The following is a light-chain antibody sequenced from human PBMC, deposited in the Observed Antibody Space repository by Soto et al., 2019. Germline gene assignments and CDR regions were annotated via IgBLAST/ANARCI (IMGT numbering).Light chain of an antibody. CDR1: SRDIGGYNY. CDR2: NVS. J-gene: IGLJ1*01. CDR3: SSFTSRHTYV. Sequence: QSALTQPASVSGSPGQSTTISCTGTSRDIGGYNYVSWYQQPPGEAPKLIIYNVSDRPSGVSTRFSGSKSGNTASLTISGLQAEDEGDYYCSSFTSRHTYVFGTGTKVTVL. V-gene: IGLV2-14*01.